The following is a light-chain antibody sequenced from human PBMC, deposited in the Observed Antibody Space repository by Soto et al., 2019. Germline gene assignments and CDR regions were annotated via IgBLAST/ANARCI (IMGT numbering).Light chain of an antibody. J-gene: IGKJ2*01. Sequence: EIVLTQSPGTLSLSPGEGATLSCRASQSVSSSNLAWYQQKLGQAPRLLIYGASTRATGIPDRFSGSGSGTDFTLTISRLEPEDFAVYYCQQYGSSYTFGQGTKLEIK. CDR2: GAS. CDR1: QSVSSSN. V-gene: IGKV3-20*01. CDR3: QQYGSSYT.